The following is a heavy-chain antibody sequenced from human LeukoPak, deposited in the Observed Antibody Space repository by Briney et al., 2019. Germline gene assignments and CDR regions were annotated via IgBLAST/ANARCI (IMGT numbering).Heavy chain of an antibody. CDR1: GFTFRSHW. CDR3: VRTHSSGYYYFDS. Sequence: GGSLRLSCAASGFTFRSHWMHWVRQAPGKGLIWVSRIDGDESATYYGDSVKGRFTISRDNAKNTPYLQMNSLRVEDTAVYYCVRTHSSGYYYFDSWGQGTLVTVSS. J-gene: IGHJ4*02. CDR2: IDGDESAT. V-gene: IGHV3-74*01. D-gene: IGHD3-22*01.